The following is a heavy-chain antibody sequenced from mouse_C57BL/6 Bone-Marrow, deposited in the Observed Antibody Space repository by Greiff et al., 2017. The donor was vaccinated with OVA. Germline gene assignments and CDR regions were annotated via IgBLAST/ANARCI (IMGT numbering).Heavy chain of an antibody. Sequence: VQLQQSGAELARPGASVKMSCKASGYTFTSYTMHWVIQRPGQGLEWIGYINPSSGYTKYNQKFKDKATLTADKSSSTAYMQLSSLTSEDSAVYYCARWRSHYGRGFAYWGQGTLVTVSA. V-gene: IGHV1-4*01. J-gene: IGHJ3*01. CDR3: ARWRSHYGRGFAY. CDR1: GYTFTSYT. CDR2: INPSSGYT. D-gene: IGHD1-1*01.